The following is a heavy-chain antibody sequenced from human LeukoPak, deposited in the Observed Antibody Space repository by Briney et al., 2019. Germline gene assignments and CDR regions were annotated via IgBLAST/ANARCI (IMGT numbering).Heavy chain of an antibody. CDR3: ARDRVRGNSNPFFDY. CDR2: IYYSGST. J-gene: IGHJ4*02. D-gene: IGHD4-11*01. CDR1: GGSVSSGTYY. Sequence: PSETLSLTCTVSGGSVSSGTYYCSWIRQPPGKGLEWIGCIYYSGSTNYNPSLKSRVTISVDTSKNQFSLKLISVTAADTAVYYCARDRVRGNSNPFFDYWGQGTLVTVSS. V-gene: IGHV4-61*01.